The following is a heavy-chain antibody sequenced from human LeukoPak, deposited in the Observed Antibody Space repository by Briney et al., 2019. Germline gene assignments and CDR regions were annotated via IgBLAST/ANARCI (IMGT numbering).Heavy chain of an antibody. CDR2: MNPNSGNT. Sequence: ASVTVSFKASGYTFTSYDINWVRQATGQGLEWMGWMNPNSGNTGYAQKFQGRVTITRNTSISTAYMELSSLRSEDTAVYYCAREFDSGYSSSWYEWGQGTLVTVSS. CDR3: AREFDSGYSSSWYE. J-gene: IGHJ4*02. D-gene: IGHD6-13*01. CDR1: GYTFTSYD. V-gene: IGHV1-8*03.